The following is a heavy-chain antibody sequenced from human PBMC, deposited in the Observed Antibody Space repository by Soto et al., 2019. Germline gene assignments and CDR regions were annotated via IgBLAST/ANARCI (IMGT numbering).Heavy chain of an antibody. V-gene: IGHV3-23*01. CDR3: ARLPRAGYPGRPAYYLDY. D-gene: IGHD5-18*01. CDR1: RFSVTRYS. Sequence: GGCRTHARPVGRFSVTRYSTRWDRQAAGGGRGWVSGSIGSGGSTYYADSVKGRFHISRANSKNTLYLQMNSLRAEDTAVYYCARLPRAGYPGRPAYYLDYWGQGTLVTVSS. CDR2: SIGSGGST. J-gene: IGHJ4*02.